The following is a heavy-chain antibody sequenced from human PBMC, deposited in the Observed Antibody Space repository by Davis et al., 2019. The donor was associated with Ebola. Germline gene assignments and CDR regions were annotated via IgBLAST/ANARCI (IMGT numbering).Heavy chain of an antibody. D-gene: IGHD2-8*01. CDR3: ARSEGGIVLMADAFDI. V-gene: IGHV4-59*01. J-gene: IGHJ3*02. Sequence: MPGGSLRLSCTVSGGSISSYYWSWIRQPPGKGLEWIGYIYYSGSTNYNPSLKSRVTISVDTSKNQFSLKLSSVTAADTAVYYCARSEGGIVLMADAFDIWGQGTMVTVSS. CDR1: GGSISSYY. CDR2: IYYSGST.